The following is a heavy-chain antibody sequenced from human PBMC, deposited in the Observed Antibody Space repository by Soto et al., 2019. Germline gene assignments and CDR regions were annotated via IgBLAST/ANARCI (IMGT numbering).Heavy chain of an antibody. CDR3: ASHRAAAGSNNWFDP. Sequence: SSETLSLTCTVSGGSISSYYWSWIRQPPGKGLEWIGYIYYSGSTNYNPSLKSRVTISVDTSKNQFSLKLSSVTAADTAVYYCASHRAAAGSNNWFDPWGQGTLVTVSS. D-gene: IGHD6-13*01. J-gene: IGHJ5*02. V-gene: IGHV4-59*08. CDR2: IYYSGST. CDR1: GGSISSYY.